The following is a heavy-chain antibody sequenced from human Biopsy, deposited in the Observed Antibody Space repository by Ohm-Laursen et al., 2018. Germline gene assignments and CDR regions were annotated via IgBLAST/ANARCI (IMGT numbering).Heavy chain of an antibody. J-gene: IGHJ6*02. Sequence: SETLSLTCAVYVGSFSGYYWSWLRQSPGMGLEWIGEINPSWSTKYNPYLAGRVSISLDKSKIHLALKLSSVTAADTAVYYFSSVAGPRTDYYYSNMDVWGRGTTVTVSS. D-gene: IGHD2-2*01. V-gene: IGHV4-34*01. CDR3: SSVAGPRTDYYYSNMDV. CDR2: INPSWST. CDR1: VGSFSGYY.